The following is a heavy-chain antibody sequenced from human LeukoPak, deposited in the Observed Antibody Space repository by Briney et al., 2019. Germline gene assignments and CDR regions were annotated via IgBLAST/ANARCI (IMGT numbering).Heavy chain of an antibody. Sequence: PGGSLRLSCAASGFTFDDHATHWVRQAPGKGLEWVSGISWNSGRTDYADSVKGRFTISRDNAKNSLYLQMNSLRAEDMAFYYCAKDFGYSYGYIDYWGQGTLVTVSS. J-gene: IGHJ4*02. CDR2: ISWNSGRT. CDR3: AKDFGYSYGYIDY. CDR1: GFTFDDHA. D-gene: IGHD5-18*01. V-gene: IGHV3-9*03.